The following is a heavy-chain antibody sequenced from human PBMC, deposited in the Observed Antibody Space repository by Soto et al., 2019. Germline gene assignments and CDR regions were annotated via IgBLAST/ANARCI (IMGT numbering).Heavy chain of an antibody. V-gene: IGHV1-8*01. D-gene: IGHD2-2*01. Sequence: ASVKVSCKASGYTFTSYDINWVRQATGQGLEWMGWMNPNSGNTGYAQKFQGRVTMTRNTSISTAYMELSSLRSEDTAVYYCATTHSLGYCSSTSCYGYYYYYMDVWGKGTTVTVSS. J-gene: IGHJ6*03. CDR3: ATTHSLGYCSSTSCYGYYYYYMDV. CDR1: GYTFTSYD. CDR2: MNPNSGNT.